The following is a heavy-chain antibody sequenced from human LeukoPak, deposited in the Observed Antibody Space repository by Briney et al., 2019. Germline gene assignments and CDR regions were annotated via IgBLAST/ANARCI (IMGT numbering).Heavy chain of an antibody. CDR1: GFTVSSNY. D-gene: IGHD1-26*01. J-gene: IGHJ3*02. Sequence: GGSLRLSCAASGFTVSSNYMSWVRQAPGKGLEWVSVIYSGGSTYYADSVKGRFTISRDNSKNTLYLQMNSLRAEDTAVYYCATDGVGVLPGDVFDIWGQGTLVTVSS. CDR2: IYSGGST. CDR3: ATDGVGVLPGDVFDI. V-gene: IGHV3-53*01.